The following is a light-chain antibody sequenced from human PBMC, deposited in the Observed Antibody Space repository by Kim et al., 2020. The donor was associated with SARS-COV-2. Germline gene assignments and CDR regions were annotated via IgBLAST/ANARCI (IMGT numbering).Light chain of an antibody. J-gene: IGKJ2*01. Sequence: GQPASIHCRSSQSLVHSDGSTYLDWFHQRPGQSPRRLIYKVSNRDSGVPDRFSGSGSGTDFTLKISRVEAEDVGVYYCMQGTHWHTFGQGTKLEI. CDR3: MQGTHWHT. V-gene: IGKV2-30*02. CDR2: KVS. CDR1: QSLVHSDGSTY.